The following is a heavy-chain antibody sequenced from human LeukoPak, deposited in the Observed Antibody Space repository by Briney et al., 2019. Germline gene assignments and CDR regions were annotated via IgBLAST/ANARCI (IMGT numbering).Heavy chain of an antibody. CDR3: ARSVREFTVTFYYYYGMDV. Sequence: PSETLSLTCTVSGGSISSYYWSWIRQPAGKGLEWIGRIYTSGSTNYNPSLKSRVTMSVDTSKNQFSLKLSSVTAADTAVYYCARSVREFTVTFYYYYGMDVWGQGTTVTVSS. CDR2: IYTSGST. J-gene: IGHJ6*02. D-gene: IGHD4-17*01. CDR1: GGSISSYY. V-gene: IGHV4-4*07.